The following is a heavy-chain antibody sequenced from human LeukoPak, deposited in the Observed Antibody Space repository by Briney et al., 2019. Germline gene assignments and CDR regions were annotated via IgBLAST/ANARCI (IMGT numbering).Heavy chain of an antibody. CDR3: AKDWGNWGYGYYFDH. CDR1: GFTFRTYG. D-gene: IGHD7-27*01. Sequence: GRSLRLSCAASGFTFRTYGMHWVRQAPGKGLEWVAVILYDGNDKYYADSVKGRFTISRDNSKNTLYLEMNSLRPEDTAIYYCAKDWGNWGYGYYFDHWGQGTLVTVSS. J-gene: IGHJ4*02. V-gene: IGHV3-30*18. CDR2: ILYDGNDK.